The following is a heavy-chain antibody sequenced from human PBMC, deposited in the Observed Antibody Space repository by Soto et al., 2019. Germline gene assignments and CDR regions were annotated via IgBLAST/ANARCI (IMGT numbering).Heavy chain of an antibody. CDR3: ARKRSSSWYYYYYGMDV. J-gene: IGHJ6*02. CDR2: IYHSGST. D-gene: IGHD6-13*01. Sequence: TLSLTCAVSGGSISNGGYSWSWIRQPPGKGLEWIGYIYHSGSTYYNPSLKSRVTISVDRSKNQFSLKLSSVTAADTAVYYCARKRSSSWYYYYYGMDVWGQGTTVTVSS. V-gene: IGHV4-30-2*01. CDR1: GGSISNGGYS.